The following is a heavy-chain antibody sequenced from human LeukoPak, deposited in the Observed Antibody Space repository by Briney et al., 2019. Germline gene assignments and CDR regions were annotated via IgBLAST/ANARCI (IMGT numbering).Heavy chain of an antibody. V-gene: IGHV6-1*01. J-gene: IGHJ4*02. CDR1: GDSVSSNSAA. Sequence: SQTLSLTCAISGDSVSSNSAAWNWIRQSPARGLEWLGRTYYRSKWYNDYAVSVKSRITTNPATSKNQFSLQLNSVTPEDTAVYYRAREYCSGGSCRGGFDYWGQGTLVTVSS. CDR2: TYYRSKWYN. D-gene: IGHD2-15*01. CDR3: AREYCSGGSCRGGFDY.